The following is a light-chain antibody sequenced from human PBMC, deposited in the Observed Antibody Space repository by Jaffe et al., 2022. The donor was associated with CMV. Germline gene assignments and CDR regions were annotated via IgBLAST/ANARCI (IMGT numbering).Light chain of an antibody. CDR2: DAS. CDR1: QAIFSNY. J-gene: IGKJ1*01. CDR3: QQYDSSSWT. V-gene: IGKV3-20*01. Sequence: EIVLTQSPGTVSLSPGDRVTLSCRASQAIFSNYFAWYQQKPGQAPRLLIYDASRRATDIPDRFSGSGSGTDFTLTISRVEPEDYAVYYCQQYDSSSWTFGPGTKVEIK.